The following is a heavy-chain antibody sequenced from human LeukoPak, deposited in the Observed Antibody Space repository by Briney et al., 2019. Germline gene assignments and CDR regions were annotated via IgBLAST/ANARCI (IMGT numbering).Heavy chain of an antibody. CDR3: ARVRYYYGSGSYYNHDAFDI. J-gene: IGHJ3*02. CDR1: GYTFTGYY. V-gene: IGHV1-2*02. D-gene: IGHD3-10*01. Sequence: ASVKVSCKASGYTFTGYYMHWVRQAPGQGLEWMGWINPNSGGTNYAQKFQGRVTMTRDTSISTAYMELSRLRSDDTAVYYFARVRYYYGSGSYYNHDAFDIWGQGTMVTVSS. CDR2: INPNSGGT.